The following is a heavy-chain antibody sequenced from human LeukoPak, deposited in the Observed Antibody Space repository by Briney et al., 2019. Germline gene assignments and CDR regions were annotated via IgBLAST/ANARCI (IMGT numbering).Heavy chain of an antibody. J-gene: IGHJ4*02. Sequence: GGSLILSCAASGFTFSSYEMNWVRRAPGKGLEWISYISGSGSTIYYADSVKGRFTISRDNAKNSLYLQMNSLRAEDTAVYYCARDTSGWYKRFDYWGQGTLVTVSS. D-gene: IGHD6-19*01. CDR3: ARDTSGWYKRFDY. CDR1: GFTFSSYE. CDR2: ISGSGSTI. V-gene: IGHV3-48*03.